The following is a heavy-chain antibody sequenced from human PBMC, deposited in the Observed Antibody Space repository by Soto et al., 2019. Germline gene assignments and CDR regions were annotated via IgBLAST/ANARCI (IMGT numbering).Heavy chain of an antibody. CDR3: ARTPRAQMIVLEAATRFDY. CDR2: ISPYNGDT. V-gene: IGHV1-18*04. Sequence: QVQLVQSGPEVKRPGASLKVSCKASGYTFTTYGFNWVRQAPGQGLEWMGWISPYNGDTNYAQNFQGRVTLTTDTSTSTAYMELRSLTSDDTAVYYCARTPRAQMIVLEAATRFDYWGQGTLVTVSS. J-gene: IGHJ4*02. CDR1: GYTFTTYG. D-gene: IGHD2-15*01.